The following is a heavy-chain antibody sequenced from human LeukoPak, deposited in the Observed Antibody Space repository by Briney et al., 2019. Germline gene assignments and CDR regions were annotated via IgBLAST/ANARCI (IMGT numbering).Heavy chain of an antibody. CDR1: GDSISSSSYY. J-gene: IGHJ6*03. CDR3: ARLARPNCSSTSCYSGHYYYYYYMDV. V-gene: IGHV4-39*07. CDR2: IYYSGST. D-gene: IGHD2-2*01. Sequence: PETLSLTCTVSGDSISSSSYYWGWIRQPPGKWLEWIGSIYYSGSTYYNPSLKSRVTISVDTSKNQFSLKLSSVTAADTAVYYCARLARPNCSSTSCYSGHYYYYYYMDVWGKGTTVTISS.